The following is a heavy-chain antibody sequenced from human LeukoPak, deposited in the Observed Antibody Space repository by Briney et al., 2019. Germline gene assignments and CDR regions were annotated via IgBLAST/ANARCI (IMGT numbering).Heavy chain of an antibody. V-gene: IGHV4-59*08. CDR2: IYYSGST. D-gene: IGHD6-13*01. J-gene: IGHJ4*02. CDR3: ARFLHDSSSWYGAFDY. Sequence: SETLSLTCTVSGGSISSYYWSWIRQPPGKGLEWIGYIYYSGSTNYNPSLKSRVTISVDMSKNQFSLKLSSVTAADTAVYYCARFLHDSSSWYGAFDYWGQGTLVTVSS. CDR1: GGSISSYY.